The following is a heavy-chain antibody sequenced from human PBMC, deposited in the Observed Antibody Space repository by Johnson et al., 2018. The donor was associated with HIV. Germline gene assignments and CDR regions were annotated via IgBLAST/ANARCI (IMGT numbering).Heavy chain of an antibody. V-gene: IGHV3-30*02. CDR2: IQYDGSNK. J-gene: IGHJ3*02. Sequence: QVQLVESGGGLVQPGGSLRLSCAASGFTFRDYGMHWVRQAPGKGLERVAFIQYDGSNKYYADSVRGRFTISRDNSKNTLYLQMNSLRAEDTAVYYCAKSWHSGSLYDAFHIWGQGTMVTVSS. D-gene: IGHD1-26*01. CDR1: GFTFRDYG. CDR3: AKSWHSGSLYDAFHI.